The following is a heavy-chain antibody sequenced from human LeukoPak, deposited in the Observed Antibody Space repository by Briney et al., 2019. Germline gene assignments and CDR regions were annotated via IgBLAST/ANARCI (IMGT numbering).Heavy chain of an antibody. V-gene: IGHV3-30*18. CDR1: GFTFSSYG. D-gene: IGHD5-12*01. Sequence: GGSLRLSCAASGFTFSSYGMPWVRQAPGKGLEWVAVISYDGSNKYYADSVKGRFTISRDNSKNTLYLQMNSLRAEDTAVYYCAKDGDGYNFDYWGQGTLVTVSS. CDR2: ISYDGSNK. CDR3: AKDGDGYNFDY. J-gene: IGHJ4*02.